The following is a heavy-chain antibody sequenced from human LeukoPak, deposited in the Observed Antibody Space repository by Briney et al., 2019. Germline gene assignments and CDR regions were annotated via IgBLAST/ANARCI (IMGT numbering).Heavy chain of an antibody. Sequence: SETLSLTCAVYGGSFSGYYWSWIRQPPGKGLEWIGEINHRGSTNYNPSLKSRVTISVDTSKNQFSLKLSSVTAADTAVYYCARGGGSGWYYPPWGQGTLVTVSS. CDR1: GGSFSGYY. D-gene: IGHD6-19*01. V-gene: IGHV4-34*01. CDR2: INHRGST. CDR3: ARGGGSGWYYPP. J-gene: IGHJ5*02.